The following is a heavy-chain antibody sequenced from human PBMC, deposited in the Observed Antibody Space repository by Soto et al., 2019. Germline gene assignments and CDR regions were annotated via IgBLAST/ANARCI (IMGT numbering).Heavy chain of an antibody. Sequence: SETLSLTCAVYGGSFSGYYWSWIRQPPGKGLEWIGEINHSGSTNYNPSLKSRVTISVDTSKNQFSLKLSSVTAADTAVYYCARGYDILTGPSGYWGQGTLVTVSS. D-gene: IGHD3-9*01. CDR1: GGSFSGYY. CDR3: ARGYDILTGPSGY. J-gene: IGHJ4*02. V-gene: IGHV4-34*01. CDR2: INHSGST.